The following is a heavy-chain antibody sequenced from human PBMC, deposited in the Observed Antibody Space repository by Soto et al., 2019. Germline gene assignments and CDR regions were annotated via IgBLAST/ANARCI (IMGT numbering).Heavy chain of an antibody. Sequence: QVQLVESGGGVVQPGRSLRLSCAASGFTFSSYAMHWVRQAPGKGLEWVAVIAYDGRNKYYADSVKGRFTISRDNSKNMLYLQMNSLRIEDTAVYFCARELERVFDYWGQGTPVTVSS. J-gene: IGHJ4*02. CDR3: ARELERVFDY. CDR1: GFTFSSYA. D-gene: IGHD1-1*01. V-gene: IGHV3-30*04. CDR2: IAYDGRNK.